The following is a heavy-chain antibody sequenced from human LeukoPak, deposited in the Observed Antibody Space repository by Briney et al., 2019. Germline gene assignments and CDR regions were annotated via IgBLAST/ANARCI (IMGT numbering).Heavy chain of an antibody. CDR3: ARNYPTLYSSSWYVSSHWFDP. V-gene: IGHV4-34*01. CDR1: GGSFSGYY. J-gene: IGHJ5*02. D-gene: IGHD6-13*01. CDR2: INHSGST. Sequence: PSETLSLTCAVYGGSFSGYYWSWIRQPPGKGLEWIGEINHSGSTHYNPSLKSRVTISVDTSKNQFSLNLSSVTAADTAVYYCARNYPTLYSSSWYVSSHWFDPWGQGTLVTVSS.